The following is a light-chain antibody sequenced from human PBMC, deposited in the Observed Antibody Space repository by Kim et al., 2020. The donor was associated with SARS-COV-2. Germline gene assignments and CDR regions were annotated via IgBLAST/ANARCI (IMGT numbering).Light chain of an antibody. V-gene: IGKV1-27*01. CDR2: AAS. CDR1: QGIRNH. Sequence: GDRVTITCRASQGIRNHLAWYQQKPGKAPKLLIYAASALQPGVPSRFSGSGSGTDFTLTISGLQSEDVATYYCQKYDFAPFTFGPGTKVDI. CDR3: QKYDFAPFT. J-gene: IGKJ3*01.